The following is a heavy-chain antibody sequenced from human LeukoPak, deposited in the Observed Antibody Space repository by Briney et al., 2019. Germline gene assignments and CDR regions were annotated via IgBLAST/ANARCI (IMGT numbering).Heavy chain of an antibody. J-gene: IGHJ5*02. CDR3: ARGQDYGDYVRGVLWFDP. V-gene: IGHV4-61*02. Sequence: SETLSLTCTVSGGSISSGSYYWSWIRQPAGKGLEWIGRIYTSGSTNYNPSLKSRVIISVDTSKNQFSLELSSVTAADTAVYYCARGQDYGDYVRGVLWFDPWGQGTLVTVSS. CDR1: GGSISSGSYY. CDR2: IYTSGST. D-gene: IGHD4-17*01.